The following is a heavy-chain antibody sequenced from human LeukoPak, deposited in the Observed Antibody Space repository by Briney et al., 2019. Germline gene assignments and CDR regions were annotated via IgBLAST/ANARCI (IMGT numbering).Heavy chain of an antibody. CDR1: GYTFTGYY. V-gene: IGHV1-2*02. D-gene: IGHD1-26*01. Sequence: ASVKVSCKAPGYTFTGYYMHWVRQAPGQGLEWMGWINPNSGGTNYAQKIQGRVTMTRDTSISTAYMELSRLRSDDTAVYYCARGLVGATFDPWGQGTLVTVSS. J-gene: IGHJ5*02. CDR3: ARGLVGATFDP. CDR2: INPNSGGT.